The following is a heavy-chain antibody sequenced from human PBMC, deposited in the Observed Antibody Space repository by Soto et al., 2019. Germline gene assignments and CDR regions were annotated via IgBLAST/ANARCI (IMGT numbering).Heavy chain of an antibody. Sequence: PGGSLRLSCAVSGSTFSNDWMHWVRQAPGKGLVWVSHINSDGSSTSYADFVKGRFTIARDNAKNTVYLQMNSLRAEDTAVYYCARDRSYSLDVWGQGTTVTVSS. CDR1: GSTFSNDW. CDR3: ARDRSYSLDV. V-gene: IGHV3-74*01. J-gene: IGHJ6*02. CDR2: INSDGSST.